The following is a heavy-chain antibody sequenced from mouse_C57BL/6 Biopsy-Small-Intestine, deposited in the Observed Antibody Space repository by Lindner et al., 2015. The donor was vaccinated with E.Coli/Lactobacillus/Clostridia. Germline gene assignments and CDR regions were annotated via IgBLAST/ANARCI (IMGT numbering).Heavy chain of an antibody. Sequence: SVKVSCKPSGYTFTRYGIAWVRQAPGQGLEWMGRITAYTGKTNYAQNLQGRVTMTTDTSTSTAYMELTSLTFDDTAVYYCARDRAGTGSDFDYWGRGTRVTVSS. D-gene: IGHD1-1*02. V-gene: IGHV1-64*01. CDR3: ARDRAGTGSDFDY. CDR2: ITAYTGKT. CDR1: GYTFTRYG. J-gene: IGHJ2*03.